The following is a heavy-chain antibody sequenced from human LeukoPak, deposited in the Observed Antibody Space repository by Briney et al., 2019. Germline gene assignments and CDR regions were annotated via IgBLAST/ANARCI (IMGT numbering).Heavy chain of an antibody. D-gene: IGHD1-14*01. J-gene: IGHJ4*02. V-gene: IGHV4-39*01. CDR2: MYHDGRT. CDR3: ASDHKSITMRKGQYFDY. CDR1: GGSINSGTYY. Sequence: PSETLSLTCTVSGGSINSGTYYWVWIRQPPGKGLVWIASMYHDGRTSYNPSLESRVTISIDTSTNQFSLKLSSVTAADTAVYYCASDHKSITMRKGQYFDYWGQGVLVTVSS.